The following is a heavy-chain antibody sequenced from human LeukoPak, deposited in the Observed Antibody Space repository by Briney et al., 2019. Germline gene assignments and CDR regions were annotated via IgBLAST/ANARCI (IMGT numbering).Heavy chain of an antibody. J-gene: IGHJ4*02. CDR1: GFTFSSFA. CDR2: ISYDGRHK. Sequence: GGSLGLSCAASGFTFSSFAMHWVRRAPGKGLEWVAVISYDGRHKYYGDSVKGQFTISRDNSKNTLYVQMNSLRAEDTAVYYCAREQYGEHYFDYWGQGTLVTVSS. D-gene: IGHD4-17*01. CDR3: AREQYGEHYFDY. V-gene: IGHV3-30*04.